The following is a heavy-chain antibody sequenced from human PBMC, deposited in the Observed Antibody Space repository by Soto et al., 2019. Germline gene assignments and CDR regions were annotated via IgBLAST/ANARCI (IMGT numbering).Heavy chain of an antibody. Sequence: PSETLSLTCAVYGGSFSGYYWSWIRQPPGKGLEWIGEINHSGSTNYNPSLKSRVTISVDTSKNQFSLKLSSVTAADTAVYYCAGRTRGWYRAVPGFDYWGQGTLVTVSA. CDR3: AGRTRGWYRAVPGFDY. J-gene: IGHJ4*02. V-gene: IGHV4-34*01. CDR2: INHSGST. D-gene: IGHD6-19*01. CDR1: GGSFSGYY.